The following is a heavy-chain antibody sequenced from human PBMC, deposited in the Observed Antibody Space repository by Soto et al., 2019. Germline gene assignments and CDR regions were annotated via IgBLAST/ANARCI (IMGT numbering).Heavy chain of an antibody. J-gene: IGHJ4*02. CDR1: GFSLSTSGVG. Sequence: QITLKESGPTLVKPIQTLTLTCTFSGFSLSTSGVGVGWIRQPPGKALEWLAVIYWDDDKRYSPSLKSRLTIPKDTSKHQVVLTMTNMDPVDKATYYCAHRRPSAAFDYWGQGTLVTVSS. CDR2: IYWDDDK. D-gene: IGHD2-15*01. CDR3: AHRRPSAAFDY. V-gene: IGHV2-5*02.